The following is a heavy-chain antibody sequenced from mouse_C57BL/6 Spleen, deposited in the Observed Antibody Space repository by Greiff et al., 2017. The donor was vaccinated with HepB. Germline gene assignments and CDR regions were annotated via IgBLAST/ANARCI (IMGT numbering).Heavy chain of an antibody. CDR1: GYTFTSYW. D-gene: IGHD2-1*01. J-gene: IGHJ4*01. CDR3: ARGIPGNSYAMDY. V-gene: IGHV1-72*01. CDR2: IDPNSGGT. Sequence: QVHVKQPGAELVKPGASVKLSCKASGYTFTSYWMHWVKQRPGRGLEWIGRIDPNSGGTKYNEKFKSKATLTVDKPSSTAYMQLSSLTSEDSAVYYCARGIPGNSYAMDYWGQGTSVTVSS.